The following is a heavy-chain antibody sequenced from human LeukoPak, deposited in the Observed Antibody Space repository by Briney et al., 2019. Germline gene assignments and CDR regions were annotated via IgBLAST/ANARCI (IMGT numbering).Heavy chain of an antibody. J-gene: IGHJ3*02. CDR1: GFTFSSYS. V-gene: IGHV3-48*04. CDR2: ISSSSSTI. Sequence: QPGGSLRLSCAASGFTFSSYSMNWVRQAPGKGLEWVSYISSSSSTIYYADSVKGRFTISRDHAQNSMYLQMNSLSGEDTAVYYCARPVTLAGVNDAFDIWGQGTMVTVSS. CDR3: ARPVTLAGVNDAFDI. D-gene: IGHD3-16*01.